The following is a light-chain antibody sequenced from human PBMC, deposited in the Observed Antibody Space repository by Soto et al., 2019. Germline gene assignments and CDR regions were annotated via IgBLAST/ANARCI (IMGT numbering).Light chain of an antibody. Sequence: NFMLTQPHSVSESPGKTVTISCTRSRGSIASNYVQWCQQRPGSAPTTLIYENNQRPSGVPDRFSGSIDSSSNSASLTISGLKTEDEADYYCQSSYTSNVIFGGGTKLTVL. V-gene: IGLV6-57*04. CDR1: RGSIASNY. CDR3: QSSYTSNVI. CDR2: ENN. J-gene: IGLJ2*01.